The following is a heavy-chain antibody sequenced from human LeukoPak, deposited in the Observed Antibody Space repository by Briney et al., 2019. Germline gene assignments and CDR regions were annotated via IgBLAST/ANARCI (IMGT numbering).Heavy chain of an antibody. CDR3: ASRFPLYYHDSSGRKNGFDP. V-gene: IGHV4-34*01. Sequence: SETLSLTYAVYGGSFSGYYWSWIRQPPGKGLEWIGEINHSGSTNYNPSLKSRVTISVDTSKNQFSLKLSSVTAADTAVYYCASRFPLYYHDSSGRKNGFDPWGQGTLVTVSS. J-gene: IGHJ5*02. CDR2: INHSGST. D-gene: IGHD3-22*01. CDR1: GGSFSGYY.